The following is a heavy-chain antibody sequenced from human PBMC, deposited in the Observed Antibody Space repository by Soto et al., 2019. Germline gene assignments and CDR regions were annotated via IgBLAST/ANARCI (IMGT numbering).Heavy chain of an antibody. CDR3: ARDKGYSYGYHYYGMDV. J-gene: IGHJ6*02. D-gene: IGHD5-18*01. CDR1: GGTFSSYA. Sequence: QVQLVQSGAEVKKPGSSVKVSCKASGGTFSSYAISWVRQAPGQGIEWMGGIIPIFGTANYAQKFQGRVTITADESTSTAYMELSSLRSEDTAVYYCARDKGYSYGYHYYGMDVWGQGTTVTVSS. CDR2: IIPIFGTA. V-gene: IGHV1-69*01.